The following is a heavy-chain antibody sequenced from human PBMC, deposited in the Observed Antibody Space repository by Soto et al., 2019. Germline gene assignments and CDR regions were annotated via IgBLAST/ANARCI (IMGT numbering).Heavy chain of an antibody. CDR3: AKELAAAGHNWFDP. D-gene: IGHD6-13*01. Sequence: GSLRLSGAASGFTGISYAMSWVRQGPGKGLEWVSAISGSGGSTYYADSVKGRFTISRDNSKNTLYLQMNSLRAEDTAVYYCAKELAAAGHNWFDPWGQGTPVTVSS. J-gene: IGHJ5*02. V-gene: IGHV3-23*01. CDR1: GFTGISYA. CDR2: ISGSGGST.